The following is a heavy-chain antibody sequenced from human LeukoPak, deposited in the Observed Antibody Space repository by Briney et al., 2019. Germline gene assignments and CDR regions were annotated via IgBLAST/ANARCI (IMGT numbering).Heavy chain of an antibody. V-gene: IGHV1-2*02. Sequence: ASVKVSCKTSGYSFTDYYMHWVRQAPGQGLEWTGWINPNSGGTGSAQKFQGRVTMTRDTSITTVYMEVSWLTSDDTAIYYCARADRLDGGPYLIGPWGQGTLVTVSS. CDR3: ARADRLDGGPYLIGP. CDR1: GYSFTDYY. D-gene: IGHD2-21*01. CDR2: INPNSGGT. J-gene: IGHJ5*02.